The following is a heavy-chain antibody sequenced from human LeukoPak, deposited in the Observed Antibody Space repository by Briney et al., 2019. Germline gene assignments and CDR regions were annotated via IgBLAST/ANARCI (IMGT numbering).Heavy chain of an antibody. J-gene: IGHJ4*02. CDR3: ASELAVAGTWTDY. Sequence: ASVKVSCKASGYTFTSYCISWVRQARGQGLECMGWISAYNGNTNYAQKLERRVAMTTDTSTSTAYMELRSLSSDDTAVYYCASELAVAGTWTDYWGQGPLVRVSS. V-gene: IGHV1-18*01. CDR1: GYTFTSYC. D-gene: IGHD6-19*01. CDR2: ISAYNGNT.